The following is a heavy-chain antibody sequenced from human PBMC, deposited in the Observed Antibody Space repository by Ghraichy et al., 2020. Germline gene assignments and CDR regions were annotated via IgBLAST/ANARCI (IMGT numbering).Heavy chain of an antibody. Sequence: ASVKVSCKASGYSFSSYGVSWVRQAPGQGLEWMGWISAYSDDTIYAQKFQGRVAMTTDTSTSTAYMELRSLRSDDTTVYYCAKDMPWKDTEMVTNDYYFLDVWGKGTTVTVSS. CDR1: GYSFSSYG. CDR3: AKDMPWKDTEMVTNDYYFLDV. V-gene: IGHV1-18*01. D-gene: IGHD5-18*01. CDR2: ISAYSDDT. J-gene: IGHJ6*03.